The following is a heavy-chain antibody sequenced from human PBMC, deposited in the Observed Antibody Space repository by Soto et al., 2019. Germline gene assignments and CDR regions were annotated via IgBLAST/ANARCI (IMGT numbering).Heavy chain of an antibody. D-gene: IGHD6-13*01. CDR2: INWNSGSI. Sequence: GGSLRLSCAASGFTFDDYAMHWVRQVPGKGLEWVSGINWNSGSIGYGDSVKGRFAISRDNAKNSLHLQMNSLSAEDTASYYCVKDESINWYSGHFRHWGQGTLVTSPQ. CDR3: VKDESINWYSGHFRH. V-gene: IGHV3-9*01. J-gene: IGHJ1*01. CDR1: GFTFDDYA.